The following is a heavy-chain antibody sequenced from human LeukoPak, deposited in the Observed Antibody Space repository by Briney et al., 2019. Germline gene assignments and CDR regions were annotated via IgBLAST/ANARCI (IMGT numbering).Heavy chain of an antibody. D-gene: IGHD4-17*01. Sequence: ASVKVSYKASGGTFSSYAISWVRQAPGQGLEWMGRIIPILGIGNYAQKFQGRVTITADKSTSTAYMELSRLRSEDTAVYYCSSSPGGGDYVRSPFDYWGQGTLVTVSS. V-gene: IGHV1-69*04. CDR1: GGTFSSYA. CDR2: IIPILGIG. J-gene: IGHJ4*02. CDR3: SSSPGGGDYVRSPFDY.